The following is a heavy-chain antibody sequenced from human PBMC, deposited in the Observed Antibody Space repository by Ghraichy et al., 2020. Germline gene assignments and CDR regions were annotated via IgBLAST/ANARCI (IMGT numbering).Heavy chain of an antibody. CDR2: IKTDGTTT. CDR3: ARGYNDAMDV. V-gene: IGHV3-74*01. Sequence: GGSLRLSCAASGFIFSGYWMRWVRQLPGKGLVWVSHIKTDGTTTNYADSVKGRFTISRDNAKNTLYLQMNSLRDEDTAVYYCARGYNDAMDVWGQGITGTVSS. J-gene: IGHJ6*02. CDR1: GFIFSGYW.